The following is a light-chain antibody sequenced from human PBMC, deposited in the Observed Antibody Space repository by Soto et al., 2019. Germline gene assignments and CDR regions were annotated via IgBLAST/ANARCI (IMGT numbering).Light chain of an antibody. J-gene: IGKJ1*01. CDR3: QQYGSSGT. CDR2: GAS. CDR1: QSVSNNY. V-gene: IGKV3-20*01. Sequence: EIELTQSPGTLSLSPGERATLSCRASQSVSNNYLAWYQQKPGQAPRLIIYGASNRATGIPDRFSGSGSGTDFTLTISRLEPEDFAVYYCQQYGSSGTFGQGTKVDIK.